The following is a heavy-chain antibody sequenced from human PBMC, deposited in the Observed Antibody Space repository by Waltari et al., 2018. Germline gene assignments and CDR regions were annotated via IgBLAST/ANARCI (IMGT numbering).Heavy chain of an antibody. CDR2: IMTDGSEE. CDR1: GFPLSSYW. CDR3: ARDQWFAFDI. D-gene: IGHD3-22*01. V-gene: IGHV3-7*01. J-gene: IGHJ3*02. Sequence: EVQLVESGGGLVQPGGSLSLSCAASGFPLSSYWMSWVRQAPGKGLEWVANIMTDGSEEYYVDSVRGRFTISRDNAKNSLFLQMNSLRPEDTAVYYCARDQWFAFDIWGQGTMVTVSS.